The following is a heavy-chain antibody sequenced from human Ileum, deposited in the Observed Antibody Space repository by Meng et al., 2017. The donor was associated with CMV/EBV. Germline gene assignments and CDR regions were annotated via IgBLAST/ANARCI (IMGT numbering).Heavy chain of an antibody. V-gene: IGHV1-18*01. CDR1: GYTFTSYG. D-gene: IGHD3-16*02. Sequence: SGYTFTSYGISWVRQAPGQGLEWMGWISAYNGNTNYAQKLQGRVTMTTDTSTSTAYMELRSLRSDDTAVYYCARDPDYVWGSYQAVDYWGQGTLVTVSS. CDR2: ISAYNGNT. CDR3: ARDPDYVWGSYQAVDY. J-gene: IGHJ4*02.